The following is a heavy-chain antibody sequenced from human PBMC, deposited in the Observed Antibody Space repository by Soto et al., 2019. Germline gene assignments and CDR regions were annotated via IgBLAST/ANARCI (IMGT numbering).Heavy chain of an antibody. D-gene: IGHD3-22*01. CDR1: VVSFSTSW. Sequence: WSLRLSCEASVVSFSTSWMHWVRQAPGKGLEWVSRIHNDGYSTIYADSVKGRFTIYRDNAKNTLYLQMNSLRVEDTAVYYCARDYYYTVDYWGQGTLVTVSS. V-gene: IGHV3-74*01. J-gene: IGHJ4*02. CDR3: ARDYYYTVDY. CDR2: IHNDGYST.